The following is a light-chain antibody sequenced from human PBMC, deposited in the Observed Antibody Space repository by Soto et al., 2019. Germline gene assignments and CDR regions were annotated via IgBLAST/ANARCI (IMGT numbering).Light chain of an antibody. CDR1: LSVSVY. Sequence: VVLPQSPATLSLSPGERATHSCRTSLSVSVYLDWYQQKPGQAPRLLISDASNRATGIPARFSGSGSGTDFTLTISSLEPEDFAVYYCHQRQYWPPITFGQGTRLEI. CDR3: HQRQYWPPIT. J-gene: IGKJ5*01. V-gene: IGKV3-11*01. CDR2: DAS.